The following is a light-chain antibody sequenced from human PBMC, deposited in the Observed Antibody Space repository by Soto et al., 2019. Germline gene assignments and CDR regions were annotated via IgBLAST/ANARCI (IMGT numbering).Light chain of an antibody. CDR1: MRDVGAYNL. Sequence: QSVLTQPASVCGSPGQSITISCAGTMRDVGAYNLVSWYQQHPGRAPQLIIYEVRNRPSGISFRFSGSKSGNTASLNISGLQAEDEADYYCSSYTSKSSLIFGGGTKVTVL. CDR2: EVR. CDR3: SSYTSKSSLI. J-gene: IGLJ2*01. V-gene: IGLV2-14*01.